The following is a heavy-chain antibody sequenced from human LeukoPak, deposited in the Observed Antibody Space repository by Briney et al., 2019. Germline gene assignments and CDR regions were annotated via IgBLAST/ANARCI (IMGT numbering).Heavy chain of an antibody. V-gene: IGHV3-20*04. D-gene: IGHD3-3*02. CDR1: GFTFVDYG. J-gene: IGHJ4*02. CDR3: ARDRLGPSFSVSHFDL. CDR2: INYNGAIT. Sequence: RAGGSLRLSCATSGFTFVDYGLSWVRRAPGKGLEWLCAINYNGAITDYADSVKGRFTISRDNAKHSLYLRLDSLRAEDTALYYCARDRLGPSFSVSHFDLWGQGTLVTVSS.